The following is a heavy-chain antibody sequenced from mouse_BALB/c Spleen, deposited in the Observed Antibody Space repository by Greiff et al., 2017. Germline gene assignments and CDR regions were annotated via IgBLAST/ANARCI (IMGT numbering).Heavy chain of an antibody. D-gene: IGHD4-1*01. CDR2: ISSGGGST. CDR3: ARHRTNWDESY. CDR1: GFAFSSYD. Sequence: EVMLVESGGGLVKPGGSLKLSCAASGFAFSSYDMSWVRQTPEKRLEWVAYISSGGGSTYYPDTVKGRFTISRDNAKNTLYLQMSSLKSEDTAMYYCARHRTNWDESYWGQGTLVTVSA. J-gene: IGHJ3*01. V-gene: IGHV5-12-1*01.